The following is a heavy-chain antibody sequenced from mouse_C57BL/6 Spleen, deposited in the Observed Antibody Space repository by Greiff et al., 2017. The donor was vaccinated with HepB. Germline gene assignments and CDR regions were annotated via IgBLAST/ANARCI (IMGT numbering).Heavy chain of an antibody. CDR1: GYTFTSYW. CDR2: IDPSDSYT. J-gene: IGHJ2*01. CDR3: ARSDYSNFYFDY. D-gene: IGHD2-5*01. V-gene: IGHV1-50*01. Sequence: VQLQQPGAELVKPGASVKLSCKASGYTFTSYWMQWVKQRPGQGLEWIGEIDPSDSYTNYNQKFKGKATLTVDTSTSTAYMQLSSLTSEASSVYYCARSDYSNFYFDYWGQGTTLTVSS.